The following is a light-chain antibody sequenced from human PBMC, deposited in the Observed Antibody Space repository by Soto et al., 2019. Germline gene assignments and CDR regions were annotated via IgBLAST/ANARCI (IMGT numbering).Light chain of an antibody. Sequence: DIQMTQSPSTLSASVGDRVTITCRASQSIGNWLAWYQQTPGKAPKLLIYDASSLKSGVPSRFSGSGSGTEFTLNISSLQPDDIATYYCQQFNTHSPFGGGTKV. J-gene: IGKJ4*01. CDR2: DAS. CDR3: QQFNTHSP. V-gene: IGKV1-5*01. CDR1: QSIGNW.